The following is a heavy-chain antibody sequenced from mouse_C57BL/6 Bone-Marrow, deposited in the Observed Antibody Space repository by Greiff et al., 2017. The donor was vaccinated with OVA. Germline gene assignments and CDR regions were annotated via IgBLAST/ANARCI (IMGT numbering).Heavy chain of an antibody. CDR3: ARHLFYAMDD. J-gene: IGHJ4*01. CDR2: ISSGGSYT. CDR1: GFTFSSYG. Sequence: EVHLVESGGDLVKPGGSLKLSCAASGFTFSSYGLSWVRQTPDKRLEWVATISSGGSYTYYPDSVKGRFTISRDNAKNTLYLQMSSLKSEDTAMYYCARHLFYAMDDWGQGTSVTVSS. V-gene: IGHV5-6*01.